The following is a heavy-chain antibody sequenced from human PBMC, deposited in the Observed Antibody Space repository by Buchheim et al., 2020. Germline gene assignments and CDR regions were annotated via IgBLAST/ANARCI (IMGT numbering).Heavy chain of an antibody. CDR2: FSGSGGNT. CDR1: GFTFSTYA. D-gene: IGHD3-22*01. CDR3: AKDRFYDSSGYCYDY. V-gene: IGHV3-23*01. Sequence: EVQLLESGGGLVQPGGSLRLSCAASGFTFSTYAMTWVRQAPGKGLEWVSPFSGSGGNTYYAASVKGRFTISRDNSKNTLYLQMNSLRAEDTAVYYCAKDRFYDSSGYCYDYWGQGTL. J-gene: IGHJ4*02.